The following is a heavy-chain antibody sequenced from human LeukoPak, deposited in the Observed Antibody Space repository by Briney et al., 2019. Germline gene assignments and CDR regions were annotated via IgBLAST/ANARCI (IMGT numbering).Heavy chain of an antibody. D-gene: IGHD3-16*02. CDR2: INHSGST. CDR1: GGSINSYY. Sequence: PSETLSLTCTVSGGSINSYYWSWIRQPPGKGLEWIGEINHSGSTNYNPSLKSRVTISVDTSKNQFSLKLSSVTAAGTAVYYCARPLGRHYYYYGMDVWGQGTTVTVSS. CDR3: ARPLGRHYYYYGMDV. V-gene: IGHV4-34*01. J-gene: IGHJ6*02.